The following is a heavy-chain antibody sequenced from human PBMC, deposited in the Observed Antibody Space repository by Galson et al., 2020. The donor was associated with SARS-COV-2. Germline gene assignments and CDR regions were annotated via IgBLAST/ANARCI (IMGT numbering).Heavy chain of an antibody. CDR1: GYTFNTYW. CDR3: VRRDDSWSMDV. J-gene: IGHJ6*02. Sequence: GESLKISCKGSGYTFNTYWIAWVRQMSGKGLEWMGIIYPGDSDTTYSPSFQGQVTISADRSSSTAYLQWSSLEASDTAMYYCVRRDDSWSMDVGGQGTTVTVSS. V-gene: IGHV5-51*01. CDR2: IYPGDSDT. D-gene: IGHD6-13*01.